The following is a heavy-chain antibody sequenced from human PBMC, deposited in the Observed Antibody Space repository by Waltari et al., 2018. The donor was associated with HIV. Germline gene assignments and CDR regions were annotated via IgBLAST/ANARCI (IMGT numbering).Heavy chain of an antibody. CDR3: ARNSSGKGNRYFYYGLDV. D-gene: IGHD3-22*01. Sequence: QVHLVQSGPEVKRPGASVKISCKAYGYTFVNFDVNWVRQAAGQGPELPGWMNPNSDNTASPYICEDRVPMTRDVSTDTAYMEMSCLTPEDTAIYYCARNSSGKGNRYFYYGLDVWGQGTPVTV. CDR1: GYTFVNFD. V-gene: IGHV1-8*02. CDR2: MNPNSDNT. J-gene: IGHJ6*02.